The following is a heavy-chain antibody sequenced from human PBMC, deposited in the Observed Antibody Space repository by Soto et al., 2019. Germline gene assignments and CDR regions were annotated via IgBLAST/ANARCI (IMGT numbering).Heavy chain of an antibody. Sequence: SVKVSCKASVGTFSSYTISWVRQAPGQGLEWMGRIIPIHGIANYAQNFQCRVTITADKSTSSAYMELSSLRSDDTAVYYCARNGNYYDSSGHDIHYFEYWGQGTLVTVSS. J-gene: IGHJ4*02. CDR1: VGTFSSYT. CDR2: IIPIHGIA. D-gene: IGHD3-22*01. CDR3: ARNGNYYDSSGHDIHYFEY. V-gene: IGHV1-69*02.